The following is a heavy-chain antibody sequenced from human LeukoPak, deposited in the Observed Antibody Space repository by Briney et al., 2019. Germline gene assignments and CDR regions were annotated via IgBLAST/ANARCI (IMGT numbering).Heavy chain of an antibody. Sequence: ASVKVSCKASGYTFTGYHIHWVRQAPGQGPEWMAWINPNSGGTKYAQKFQGRVTMTRDTSISTAYMEMSRLTSDDTAVYYCARVGIAVAGTWFDPWGQGTLVTVSS. D-gene: IGHD6-19*01. CDR1: GYTFTGYH. V-gene: IGHV1-2*02. J-gene: IGHJ5*02. CDR2: INPNSGGT. CDR3: ARVGIAVAGTWFDP.